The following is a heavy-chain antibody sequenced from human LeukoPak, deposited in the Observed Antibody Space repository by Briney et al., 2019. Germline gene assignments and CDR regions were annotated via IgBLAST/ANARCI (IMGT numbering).Heavy chain of an antibody. CDR1: GGSFSGYY. J-gene: IGHJ5*02. CDR2: IYYSGST. Sequence: PSETLSLTCAVYGGSFSGYYWSWIRQPPGKGLEWIGYIYYSGSTNYNPSLKSRVTISVDTSKNQFSLKLSSVTAADTAVYYCARTWFGEKRANWFDPWGQGTLVTVSS. V-gene: IGHV4-59*01. D-gene: IGHD3-10*01. CDR3: ARTWFGEKRANWFDP.